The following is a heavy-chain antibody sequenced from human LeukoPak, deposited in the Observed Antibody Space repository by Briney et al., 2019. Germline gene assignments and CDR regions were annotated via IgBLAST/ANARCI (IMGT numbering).Heavy chain of an antibody. CDR3: ASIDGYNFDY. J-gene: IGHJ4*02. V-gene: IGHV4-59*01. Sequence: SETLSLTCTVSGGSISSYYWSRIRQPPGKGLEWIGYIYYSGSTNYNPSLKSRVTISVDTSKNQFSLKLSSVTAADTAVYYCASIDGYNFDYWGQGTLVTVSS. CDR1: GGSISSYY. CDR2: IYYSGST. D-gene: IGHD5-24*01.